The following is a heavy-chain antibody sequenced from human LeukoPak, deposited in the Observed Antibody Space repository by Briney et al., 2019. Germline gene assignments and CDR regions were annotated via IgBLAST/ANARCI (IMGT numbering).Heavy chain of an antibody. CDR2: ITGSSSAT. D-gene: IGHD2-15*01. CDR1: EFTFSSYA. CDR3: ANLHGGLLSFDG. Sequence: PGRSLRLSCAASEFTFSSYAMHWVRQAPGKGLEWVSYITGSSSATYYAESVKGRFTISRDNAKNSLYLQMNNLRAEDTAVYYCANLHGGLLSFDGWGQGTLVTVSS. V-gene: IGHV3-48*04. J-gene: IGHJ4*02.